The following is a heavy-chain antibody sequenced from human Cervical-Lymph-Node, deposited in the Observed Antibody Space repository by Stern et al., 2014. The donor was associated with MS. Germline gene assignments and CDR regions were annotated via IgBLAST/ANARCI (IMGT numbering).Heavy chain of an antibody. J-gene: IGHJ3*02. CDR3: ASGSYSGSDAFDI. Sequence: MQLVESGGGVVRPGRSLRLSCAASGFTSNSSAMHWVRQAPGKGLQWVTVMSYNGGSQYYTDFVKGRFTISRDKSKNTLYLQMNNLRPEDTAVYYCASGSYSGSDAFDIWGQGTMVTVSP. CDR2: MSYNGGSQ. CDR1: GFTSNSSA. V-gene: IGHV3-30*04. D-gene: IGHD1-26*01.